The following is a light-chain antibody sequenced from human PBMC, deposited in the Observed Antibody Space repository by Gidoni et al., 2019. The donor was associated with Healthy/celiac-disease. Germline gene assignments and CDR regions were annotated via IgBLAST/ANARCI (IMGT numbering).Light chain of an antibody. Sequence: QSALTQPRSLSGSPGQSVTISCTGTSSDVGGYNYVAWYQQPPGQAPKLMIYDVSKRPSGVPDRFSGSKSGNTASLTISGLQAEDEADYYCCSYAGSYTLYVFGTGTKVTGL. CDR1: SSDVGGYNY. V-gene: IGLV2-11*01. CDR2: DVS. CDR3: CSYAGSYTLYV. J-gene: IGLJ1*01.